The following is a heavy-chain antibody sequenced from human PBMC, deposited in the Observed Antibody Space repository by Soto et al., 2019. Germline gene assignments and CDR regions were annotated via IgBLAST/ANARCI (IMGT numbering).Heavy chain of an antibody. V-gene: IGHV3-15*07. D-gene: IGHD1-26*01. CDR3: PTGSVEGY. CDR1: GFIISGAW. Sequence: EVQLVESGGGLVKPGGSLRLSCAASGFIISGAWMKWVRQAPGKGLEWVGRIKTKAHGETTDYAAPVKGRFTISRDDSENTLSLQMSSLKIEDTAVYFCPTGSVEGYWGQGTLVTVSS. J-gene: IGHJ4*02. CDR2: IKTKAHGETT.